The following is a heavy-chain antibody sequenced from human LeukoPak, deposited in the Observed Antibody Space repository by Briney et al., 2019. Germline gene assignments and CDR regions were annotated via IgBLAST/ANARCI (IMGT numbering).Heavy chain of an antibody. J-gene: IGHJ3*02. CDR1: GYTFTSYG. V-gene: IGHV1-18*01. Sequence: GASVKVSCKASGYTFTSYGISWVRQAPGQGLEWMGWTSAYNGNTNYAQKLQGRVTMTTDTSTSTAYMELRSLRSDDTAVYYCARGDIVVVPAAIGEDAFDIWGQGTMVTVSS. D-gene: IGHD2-2*01. CDR2: TSAYNGNT. CDR3: ARGDIVVVPAAIGEDAFDI.